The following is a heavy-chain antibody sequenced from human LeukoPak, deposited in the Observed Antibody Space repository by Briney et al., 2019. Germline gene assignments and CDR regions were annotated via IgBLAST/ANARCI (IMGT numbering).Heavy chain of an antibody. CDR3: ARVVRGVVTSNWFDP. CDR2: VAYSGSS. V-gene: IGHV4-59*01. CDR1: GDSLNTYY. Sequence: PSETLSLTCTVSGDSLNTYYWTWIRQTPGKGLEWIGLVAYSGSSNYNPSLKSRVSISIDTSKNQFSLALTSVTPADTAVYYCARVVRGVVTSNWFDPWGQGTLVTVSS. D-gene: IGHD2-21*02. J-gene: IGHJ5*02.